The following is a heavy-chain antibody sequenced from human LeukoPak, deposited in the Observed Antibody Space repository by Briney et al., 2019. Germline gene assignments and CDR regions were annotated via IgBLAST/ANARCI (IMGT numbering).Heavy chain of an antibody. Sequence: ALRLSCAASGFTFSSYWMHWVRQAPGKGLEWVSGISWNSGSIGYADSVKGRFTISRDNAKNSLYLQMNSLRAEDTALYYCANGRGYSYGLDYWGQGTLVAVSS. CDR2: ISWNSGSI. V-gene: IGHV3-9*01. D-gene: IGHD5-18*01. CDR1: GFTFSSYW. CDR3: ANGRGYSYGLDY. J-gene: IGHJ4*02.